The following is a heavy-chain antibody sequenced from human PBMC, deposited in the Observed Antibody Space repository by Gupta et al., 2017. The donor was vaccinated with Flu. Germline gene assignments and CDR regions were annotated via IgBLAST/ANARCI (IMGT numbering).Heavy chain of an antibody. J-gene: IGHJ5*02. CDR3: AKDLYTIPGALDA. V-gene: IGHV3-23*02. CDR2: INQVGEKT. CDR1: GFAFSTYA. Sequence: EVQLLESGGTFVQPGGSLRLACSASGFAFSTYAMSWVRQGPGRGIGGFSGINQVGEKTNYGDSVTGRFTISRDNSNNTLYLQMNSLRAEDSAIYYCAKDLYTIPGALDAWGKGTPVTVSS. D-gene: IGHD4/OR15-4a*01.